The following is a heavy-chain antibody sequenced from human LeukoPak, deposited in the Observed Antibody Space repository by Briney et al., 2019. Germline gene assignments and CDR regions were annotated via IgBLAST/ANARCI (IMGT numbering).Heavy chain of an antibody. J-gene: IGHJ4*02. Sequence: GGSLRLSCAASGFTFSSYGMSWVRQAPGKGLEWVAAISYDGSNKNYAASVKGRFTISRDNSKNTLYLQMDNLRSEDTAVYYCARDRGLAVAAATLGYSGAFDYWGQGTLVTVSS. D-gene: IGHD6-19*01. V-gene: IGHV3-30*03. CDR2: ISYDGSNK. CDR3: ARDRGLAVAAATLGYSGAFDY. CDR1: GFTFSSYG.